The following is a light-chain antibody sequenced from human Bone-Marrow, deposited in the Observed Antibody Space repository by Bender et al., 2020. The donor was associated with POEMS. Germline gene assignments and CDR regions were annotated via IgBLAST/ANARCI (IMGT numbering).Light chain of an antibody. CDR2: DVN. Sequence: QSALTQPASVSGSPGQSITISCTGTSSDVGGYNFVSWYLQRPGKAPKLMIYDVNKRPSGVSNRFSGSKSGNTASLTISGLQADDEADYYCSSYTSSSIWVFGEGTKLTVL. CDR3: SSYTSSSIWV. V-gene: IGLV2-14*03. CDR1: SSDVGGYNF. J-gene: IGLJ3*02.